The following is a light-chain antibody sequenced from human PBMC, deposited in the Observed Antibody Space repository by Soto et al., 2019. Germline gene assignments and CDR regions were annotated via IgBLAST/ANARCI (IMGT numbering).Light chain of an antibody. CDR1: QSLSSSY. CDR3: QQYGSSSRT. Sequence: EIVLTQSPGTLSLSPGDRATLSCRASQSLSSSYFAWYQHKPGQAHRLLISGASTRATGIPDRFSGGGAGTDFTLSSSRLEAEDVAVYYCQQYGSSSRTFGQGTKVEIK. CDR2: GAS. V-gene: IGKV3-20*01. J-gene: IGKJ1*01.